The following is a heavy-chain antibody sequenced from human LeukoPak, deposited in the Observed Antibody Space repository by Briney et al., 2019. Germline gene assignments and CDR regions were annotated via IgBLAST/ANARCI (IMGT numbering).Heavy chain of an antibody. CDR2: MYNSGRA. CDR1: GVSISSYY. J-gene: IGHJ4*02. V-gene: IGHV4-59*01. CDR3: ARGYYDFWSGYLSRGGYYFDY. Sequence: SETLSLTCTVSGVSISSYYWSWVRQPPGKGLEWLGYMYNSGRANYNPSLKRRVTISTDMSKNQFSLKLSSVTAADTAVYYCARGYYDFWSGYLSRGGYYFDYWGQGTLVTVSS. D-gene: IGHD3-3*01.